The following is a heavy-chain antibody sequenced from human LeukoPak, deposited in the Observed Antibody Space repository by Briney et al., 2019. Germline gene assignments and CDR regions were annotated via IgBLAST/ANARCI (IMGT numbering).Heavy chain of an antibody. CDR1: GFTFSSYA. CDR3: ARESRLDY. Sequence: GGSLRLSCAASGFTFSSYAMHWVRQAPGKGLEWVAVISYDGSNKYYADSVKGRFTISRDNSKNTLYLQMNSLGAEDTAVYYCARESRLDYWGQGTLVTVSS. D-gene: IGHD3-16*01. V-gene: IGHV3-30*01. CDR2: ISYDGSNK. J-gene: IGHJ4*02.